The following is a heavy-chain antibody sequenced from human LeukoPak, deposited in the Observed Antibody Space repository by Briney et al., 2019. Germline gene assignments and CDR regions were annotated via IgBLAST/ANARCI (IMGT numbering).Heavy chain of an antibody. J-gene: IGHJ4*02. V-gene: IGHV3-21*01. CDR3: ARDTRGYDILTGYQGDY. D-gene: IGHD3-9*01. CDR1: RFTFSSYS. CDR2: ISSSSSYI. Sequence: GGSLRLSCAASRFTFSSYSMNWVRQAPGKGLEWVSSISSSSSYIYYADSVKGRFTISRDNAKNSLYLQMNSLRAEDTAVYYCARDTRGYDILTGYQGDYWGQGTLVTVSS.